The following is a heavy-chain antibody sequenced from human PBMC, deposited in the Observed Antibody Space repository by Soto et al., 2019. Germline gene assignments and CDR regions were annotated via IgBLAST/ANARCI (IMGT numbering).Heavy chain of an antibody. V-gene: IGHV4-39*01. CDR1: GYSVSSSDYY. CDR3: APLSVSLSGPYGIHV. D-gene: IGHD2-15*01. CDR2: MLYSGLT. J-gene: IGHJ6*02. Sequence: SETLSLTCSVSGYSVSSSDYYWAWIRQPPGKGLEWIGSMLYSGLTYYNPSLKSRVTLSVDTSKNQFSVRLNSVTASDTAVYYCAPLSVSLSGPYGIHVWGQGTTVTSP.